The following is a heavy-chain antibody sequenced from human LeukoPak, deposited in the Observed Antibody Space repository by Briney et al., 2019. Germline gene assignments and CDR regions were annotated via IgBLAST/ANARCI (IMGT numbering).Heavy chain of an antibody. Sequence: GASVKVSCKASGYTFTGHYMHWVRQAPGQGLEWMGGINPNSGGTNYAQKFQGRVTMTRDTSISTAYMELSRLRSDDTAVYYCASGRGYSYGYAFDYWGQGTLVTVSS. D-gene: IGHD5-18*01. J-gene: IGHJ4*02. V-gene: IGHV1-2*02. CDR2: INPNSGGT. CDR3: ASGRGYSYGYAFDY. CDR1: GYTFTGHY.